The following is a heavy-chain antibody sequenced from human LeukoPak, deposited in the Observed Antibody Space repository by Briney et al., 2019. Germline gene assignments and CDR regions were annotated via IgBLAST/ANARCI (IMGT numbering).Heavy chain of an antibody. CDR2: IIPIFGTA. V-gene: IGHV1-69*13. D-gene: IGHD6-13*01. Sequence: ASVTVSCKASGGTFSSYAISWVRQAPGQGLEWMGGIIPIFGTANYAQKFQGRVTITADESTSTAYMELSSLRSEDTAVYYCARDPMGRSSSFMQPTENDYWGQGTLVTVSS. CDR3: ARDPMGRSSSFMQPTENDY. J-gene: IGHJ4*02. CDR1: GGTFSSYA.